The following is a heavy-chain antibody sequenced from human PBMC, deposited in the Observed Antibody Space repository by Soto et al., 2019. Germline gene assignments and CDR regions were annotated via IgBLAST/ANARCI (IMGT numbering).Heavy chain of an antibody. CDR3: ARAWGVASYNWFDP. D-gene: IGHD3-10*01. CDR2: IYHSGST. CDR1: GGSISSGGYS. J-gene: IGHJ5*02. V-gene: IGHV4-30-2*01. Sequence: QLQLQESGSGLVKPSQTLSLTCAVSGGSISSGGYSWSWIRQPPGKGLEWIGYIYHSGSTYYNPSLKSRVTISVDRSKNQFSLKLSSVTAADTAVYYCARAWGVASYNWFDPWGQGTLVTVSS.